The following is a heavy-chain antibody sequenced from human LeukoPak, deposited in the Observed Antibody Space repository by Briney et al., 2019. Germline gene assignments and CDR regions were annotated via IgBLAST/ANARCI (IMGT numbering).Heavy chain of an antibody. V-gene: IGHV1-8*01. CDR1: GYTFTSYD. D-gene: IGHD1-26*01. J-gene: IGHJ4*02. CDR3: ARDAVWGADEWELPDY. CDR2: MNPNSGNT. Sequence: ASVKVSCKASGYTFTSYDINWVRQATGQGLEWMGWMNPNSGNTGYAQKFQGRVTMTRNTSISTAYMELSSLRSEDTAVYYCARDAVWGADEWELPDYRGQGTLVTVSS.